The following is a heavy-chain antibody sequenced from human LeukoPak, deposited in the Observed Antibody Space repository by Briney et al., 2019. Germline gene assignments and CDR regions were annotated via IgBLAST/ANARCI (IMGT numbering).Heavy chain of an antibody. J-gene: IGHJ1*01. CDR2: ISWNSGSI. D-gene: IGHD6-19*01. Sequence: GGSLRLSCAASGFTFDDYAMHWVRQAPGKGLEWVSGISWNSGSIGYADSVKGRFTISRDNSKNTLYLQMNSLRAEDTAVYYCAKDHKYSSGWYAEYFQHWGQGTLVTVSS. CDR1: GFTFDDYA. CDR3: AKDHKYSSGWYAEYFQH. V-gene: IGHV3-9*01.